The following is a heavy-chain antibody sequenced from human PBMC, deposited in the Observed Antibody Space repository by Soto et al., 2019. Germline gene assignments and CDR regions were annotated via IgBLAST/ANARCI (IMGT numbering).Heavy chain of an antibody. CDR3: AKDLYYFDY. Sequence: QVQLQESGPGLVKPSGTLSLTCAVSGGSIRSSNWWSWVRQPPGKGLEWIGEIYHSGSTNYNPSLXXRXTXXGDTSKNQFSLKLSSLTAADTAVYYCAKDLYYFDYWGQGTLVTVSS. CDR2: IYHSGST. CDR1: GGSIRSSNW. V-gene: IGHV4-4*02. J-gene: IGHJ4*02.